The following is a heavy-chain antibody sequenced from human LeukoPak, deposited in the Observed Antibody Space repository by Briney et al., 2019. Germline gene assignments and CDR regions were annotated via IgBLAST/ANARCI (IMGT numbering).Heavy chain of an antibody. D-gene: IGHD5-24*01. V-gene: IGHV4-34*01. CDR1: GGSFSGYY. CDR3: ARVSVEMATTDAFDI. CDR2: INHSGST. J-gene: IGHJ3*02. Sequence: SETLSLTCAVYGGSFSGYYWCWIRQPPGKGLEWIGEINHSGSTNYNPSLKSRVTISVDTSKNQFSLKLSSVTAADTAVYYCARVSVEMATTDAFDIWGQGTMVTVSS.